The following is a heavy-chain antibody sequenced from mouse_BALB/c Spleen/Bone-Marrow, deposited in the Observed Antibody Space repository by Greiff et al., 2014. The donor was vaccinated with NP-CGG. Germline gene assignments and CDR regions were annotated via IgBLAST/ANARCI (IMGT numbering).Heavy chain of an antibody. Sequence: VQLQQSGPELVKPGASVKISCKTSGYTFTEYSMHWVKQSPGNSLEWIGGINPNSGSTSYNQKFKGRTTLTVDKSSNTDYMELRRVTSEDSAVYYCARKEYGYDRYFDDWGEGTTGTVSS. CDR3: ARKEYGYDRYFDD. V-gene: IGHV1-26*01. J-gene: IGHJ1*01. CDR2: INPNSGST. CDR1: GYTFTEYS. D-gene: IGHD2-2*01.